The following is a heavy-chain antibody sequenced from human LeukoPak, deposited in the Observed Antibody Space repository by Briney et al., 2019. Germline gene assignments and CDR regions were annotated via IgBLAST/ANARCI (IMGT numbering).Heavy chain of an antibody. CDR2: INPNSGGT. Sequence: ASVKVSCKASGYTLTDYFMHWVRQAPGQGLEWMGRINPNSGGTNYAQKFQGRVTMTRDTSISTVYMELSRLRSEGTAVYYCARVGYYESSGYYEYWGQGTLVTVSS. D-gene: IGHD3-22*01. CDR1: GYTLTDYF. V-gene: IGHV1-2*06. J-gene: IGHJ4*02. CDR3: ARVGYYESSGYYEY.